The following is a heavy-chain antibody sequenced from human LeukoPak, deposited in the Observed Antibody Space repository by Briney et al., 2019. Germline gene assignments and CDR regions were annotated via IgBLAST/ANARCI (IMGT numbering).Heavy chain of an antibody. D-gene: IGHD1-1*01. V-gene: IGHV3-7*03. CDR2: IKHDGSER. CDR3: ARDIIVAWNLDF. J-gene: IGHJ4*02. CDR1: GFTFSGYW. Sequence: GGSLRLSCAASGFTFSGYWMSWVRQAPGKGRGWVANIKHDGSERYYADSVKGRFTISRDNAKNSLYLQMNSLRAEDKAIYYCARDIIVAWNLDFWGQGTLVTVSS.